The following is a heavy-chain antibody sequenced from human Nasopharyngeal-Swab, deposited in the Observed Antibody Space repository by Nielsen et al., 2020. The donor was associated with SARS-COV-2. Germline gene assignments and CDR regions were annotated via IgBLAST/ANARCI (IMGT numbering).Heavy chain of an antibody. CDR1: GFTFDDYA. CDR3: AKDTSYYDSSGYYY. V-gene: IGHV3-9*01. CDR2: ISWNSGSI. Sequence: GGSLRLSCAASGFTFDDYAMHWVRQAPGKGLEWVSGISWNSGSIGYADSVKGRLTISRDNAKNSLYLQMNSLRAEDTALYYCAKDTSYYDSSGYYYWGQGTLVTVSS. J-gene: IGHJ4*02. D-gene: IGHD3-22*01.